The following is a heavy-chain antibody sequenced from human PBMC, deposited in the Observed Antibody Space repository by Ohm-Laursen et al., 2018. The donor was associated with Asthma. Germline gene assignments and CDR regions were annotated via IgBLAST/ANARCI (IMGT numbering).Heavy chain of an antibody. J-gene: IGHJ4*02. D-gene: IGHD2-15*01. CDR1: GGTFSSYA. V-gene: IGHV1-8*02. Sequence: GASVKVSCKASGGTFSSYAISWVRQAPGQGLEWMGWMNPNSGNTDYERKFQGRVTMTRNTSISTAYLELSSLSSEDTAVYYCARDGPATAIDYWGQGTLVTVSS. CDR2: MNPNSGNT. CDR3: ARDGPATAIDY.